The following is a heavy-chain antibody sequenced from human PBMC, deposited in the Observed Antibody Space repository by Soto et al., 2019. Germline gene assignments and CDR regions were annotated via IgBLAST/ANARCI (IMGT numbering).Heavy chain of an antibody. V-gene: IGHV6-1*01. D-gene: IGHD2-2*01. CDR2: TYYRSKWYN. CDR3: AREGYCSSTSCYSYYYYYYGMDV. J-gene: IGHJ6*02. CDR1: GDSVSSNSAA. Sequence: TLSLTCAISGDSVSSNSAAWNWIRQSPSRGLEWLGRTYYRSKWYNDYAVSVKSRITINPDTSKNQFSLQLNSVTPEDTAVYYCAREGYCSSTSCYSYYYYYYGMDVWGQGTTVTVSS.